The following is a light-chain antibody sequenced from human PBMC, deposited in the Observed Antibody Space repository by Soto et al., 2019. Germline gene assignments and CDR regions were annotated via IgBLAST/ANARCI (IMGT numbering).Light chain of an antibody. CDR3: QQSYNPPPT. Sequence: DIQMTQSPSSLSASVGDRVTITCRASQTISTYLNWYQQKPREAPRLLIYAASSLQSGVPLRFSGSGSGTDFTLPISRLQPEDFATYYCQQSYNPPPTFGGGTRLE. CDR2: AAS. J-gene: IGKJ4*01. V-gene: IGKV1-39*01. CDR1: QTISTY.